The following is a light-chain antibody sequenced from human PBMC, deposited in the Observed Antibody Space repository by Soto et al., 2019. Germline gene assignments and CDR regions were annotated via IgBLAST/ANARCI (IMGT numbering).Light chain of an antibody. CDR3: QQYGSPRT. CDR1: QSVSSSY. V-gene: IGKV3-20*01. CDR2: GAS. J-gene: IGKJ1*01. Sequence: EIVLTQSPGTLSVSPGERATLSWRASQSVSSSYLAWYQQKPGQAPGILIYGASSRATGIPDRLSGSGSGTDFTLTISRMEPEDSAVYYCQQYGSPRTFGQGTKVDIK.